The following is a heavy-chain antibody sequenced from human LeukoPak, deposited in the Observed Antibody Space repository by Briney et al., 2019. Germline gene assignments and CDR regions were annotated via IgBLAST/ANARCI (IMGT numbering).Heavy chain of an antibody. J-gene: IGHJ3*02. Sequence: GGSLRLSCTTSGFTFSSYGMHWVRQPPGEGLDWVAVIWHDEGNKYYGDSVKGRFTISRDNSKSTLYLEMNSLRAEDTAVYYCARISTTQAFDIWGRGTMVTVSS. CDR2: IWHDEGNK. D-gene: IGHD5-12*01. CDR1: GFTFSSYG. CDR3: ARISTTQAFDI. V-gene: IGHV3-33*01.